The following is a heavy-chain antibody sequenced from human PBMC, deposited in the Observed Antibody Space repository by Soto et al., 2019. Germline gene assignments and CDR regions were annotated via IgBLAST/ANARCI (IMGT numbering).Heavy chain of an antibody. Sequence: QVQLVQSGAEVKKPGASVKVSCKTSGYTFTNFGLSWVRQAPGQGLEWMGWISAYNGNTNYAQNFQGRVTMTTDTSTSTAYMELRSLRSYVTAVYYCARGGTPIEYWGQGTLVPVSS. CDR2: ISAYNGNT. V-gene: IGHV1-18*01. D-gene: IGHD3-16*01. CDR3: ARGGTPIEY. J-gene: IGHJ4*02. CDR1: GYTFTNFG.